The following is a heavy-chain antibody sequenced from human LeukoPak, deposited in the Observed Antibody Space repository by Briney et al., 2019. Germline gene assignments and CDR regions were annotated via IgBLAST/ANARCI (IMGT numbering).Heavy chain of an antibody. J-gene: IGHJ2*01. V-gene: IGHV3-23*01. CDR1: GFTFSSYA. CDR3: AKVGIKFCSGGSCYSNWYFDP. Sequence: GGSLRLSCAASGFTFSSYAMSWVRQAPGKGLEWVSAIDTSGASTYYADSVKGRFTISRDNSKNTLYLQMSSLRAEDTAVYYCAKVGIKFCSGGSCYSNWYFDPWGRGTLVTVSS. D-gene: IGHD2-15*01. CDR2: IDTSGAST.